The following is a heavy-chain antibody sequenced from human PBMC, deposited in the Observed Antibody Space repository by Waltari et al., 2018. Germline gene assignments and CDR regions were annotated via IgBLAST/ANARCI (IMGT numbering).Heavy chain of an antibody. J-gene: IGHJ3*02. CDR3: ARLRRPEAPYDAFDI. V-gene: IGHV4-39*01. D-gene: IGHD6-6*01. Sequence: QLQLQESGPGLVKPSETLSLTCTVSGGSISSSSYYWGWIRQPPGKGLELIGSIYYSGSTYYNPSLKSRVTISGDTSKNQFSLKLSSVTAADTAVYYCARLRRPEAPYDAFDIWGQGTMVTVSS. CDR2: IYYSGST. CDR1: GGSISSSSYY.